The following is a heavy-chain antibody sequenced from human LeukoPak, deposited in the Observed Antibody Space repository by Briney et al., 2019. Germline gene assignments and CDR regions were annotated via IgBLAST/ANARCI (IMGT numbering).Heavy chain of an antibody. D-gene: IGHD3-16*01. V-gene: IGHV4-39*01. CDR1: SGSISTSNYY. CDR3: ARRGRGALVY. J-gene: IGHJ4*02. Sequence: SETLSLTCTVSSGSISTSNYYWGWVRQPPGKALEWIGNIFYSGSTYYSPSLKSRVTISVDTSKNQFSLKLSSVTAADTAVYYCARRGRGALVYWGQGTLVTVSS. CDR2: IFYSGST.